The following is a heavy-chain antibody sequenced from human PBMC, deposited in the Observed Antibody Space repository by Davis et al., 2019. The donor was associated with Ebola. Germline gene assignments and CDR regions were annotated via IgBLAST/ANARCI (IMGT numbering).Heavy chain of an antibody. V-gene: IGHV1-3*01. CDR3: TRGAAGLDY. CDR1: GYTFTSYA. CDR2: IYAGNGGT. Sequence: AASVKVSCKASGYTFTSYAMHWVRQAPGQRLEWMGWIYAGNGGTTYSQKFQGRVTLTRDTSASTVYMELSSLTSEDTTVYYCTRGAAGLDYWGQGTLVTVSS. J-gene: IGHJ4*02. D-gene: IGHD6-13*01.